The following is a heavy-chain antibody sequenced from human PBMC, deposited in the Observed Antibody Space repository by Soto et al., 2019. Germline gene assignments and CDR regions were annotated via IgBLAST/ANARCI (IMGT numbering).Heavy chain of an antibody. J-gene: IGHJ5*02. CDR2: INSDGNTI. D-gene: IGHD3-10*01. Sequence: GGTLRLSCAASGFTFSSYEMIWVRQAPGKGLEWISYINSDGNTIYYADSVKGRFTISRDSAKNSLYLQMNSLRAEDTAVYYCARTQFYSGSGNYRNLMFDPWGQGTQVTVSS. CDR1: GFTFSSYE. V-gene: IGHV3-48*03. CDR3: ARTQFYSGSGNYRNLMFDP.